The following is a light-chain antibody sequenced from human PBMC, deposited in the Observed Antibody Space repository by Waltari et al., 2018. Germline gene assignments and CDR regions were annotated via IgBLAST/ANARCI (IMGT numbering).Light chain of an antibody. CDR1: QSIDRY. CDR3: QNHERLPAT. J-gene: IGKJ1*01. Sequence: EVVLTQSPGTLSLSPGETATLSCRASQSIDRYLVWYQQKSGQAPRLLIYGAYTRATGIPDRFSGSGSGTDFSLTISRVETEDVAVYYCQNHERLPATFGQGTKVEIK. V-gene: IGKV3-20*01. CDR2: GAY.